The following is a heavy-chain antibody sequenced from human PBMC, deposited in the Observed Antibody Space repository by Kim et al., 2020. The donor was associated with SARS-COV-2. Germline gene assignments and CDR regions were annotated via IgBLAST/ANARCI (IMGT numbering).Heavy chain of an antibody. J-gene: IGHJ4*02. CDR3: ARGPNWGGYFDY. CDR2: IIPIFGTA. D-gene: IGHD7-27*01. V-gene: IGHV1-69*13. Sequence: SVKVSCKASGGTFSSYAISWVRQAPGQGLEWMGGIIPIFGTANYAQKFQGRVTITADESTSTSYMELSSLRSEDTAVYYCARGPNWGGYFDYWGQGTLVTVSS. CDR1: GGTFSSYA.